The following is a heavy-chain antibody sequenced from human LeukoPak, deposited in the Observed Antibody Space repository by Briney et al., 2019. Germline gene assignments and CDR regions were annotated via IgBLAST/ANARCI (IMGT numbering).Heavy chain of an antibody. D-gene: IGHD7-27*01. CDR3: ARILSNWGYFDY. Sequence: SGPVLVKPTEILTLTCTVYGFSPSNARMGVSWIRQPPGKALEWLAHIFSHDEKSYSTSLKRRLAISKDTSKSQVVLTMTNMDPVDTATYYCARILSNWGYFDYWGQGTLVTVSS. V-gene: IGHV2-26*01. CDR2: IFSHDEK. J-gene: IGHJ4*02. CDR1: GFSPSNARMG.